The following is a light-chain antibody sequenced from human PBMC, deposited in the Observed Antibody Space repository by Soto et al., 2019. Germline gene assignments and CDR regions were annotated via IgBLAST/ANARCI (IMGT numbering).Light chain of an antibody. Sequence: EVVLTQSPGTLSLSPGERATLSCRASQSVISGDLAWYQQKPGQAPRLLLYRTSSRVTSVPDRFSGSGSGTDLSLTIIRLEPEDVGGYYFQQYANFPRTLGQGTKVEIK. V-gene: IGKV3-20*01. J-gene: IGKJ1*01. CDR2: RTS. CDR1: QSVISGD. CDR3: QQYANFPRT.